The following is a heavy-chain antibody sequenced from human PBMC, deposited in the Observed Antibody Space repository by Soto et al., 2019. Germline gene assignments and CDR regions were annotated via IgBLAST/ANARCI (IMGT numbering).Heavy chain of an antibody. Sequence: GGSLRLSCAASGFTFSSYAMSWVRQAPGKGLEWVSAISGSGGSTYYADSVKGRFTISRDNSKNTLYLQMNSLRAEDTAVYYCAKDLAMFTVTTSFDYWGQGTLVTVSS. CDR1: GFTFSSYA. CDR2: ISGSGGST. V-gene: IGHV3-23*01. J-gene: IGHJ4*02. D-gene: IGHD4-17*01. CDR3: AKDLAMFTVTTSFDY.